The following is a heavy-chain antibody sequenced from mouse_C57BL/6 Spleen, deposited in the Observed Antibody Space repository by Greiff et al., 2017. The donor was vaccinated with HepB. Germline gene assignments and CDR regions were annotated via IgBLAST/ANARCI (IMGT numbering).Heavy chain of an antibody. J-gene: IGHJ3*01. CDR3: ARDRFAY. CDR1: GFTFSDYG. Sequence: EVQGVESGGGLVKPGGSLKLSCAASGFTFSDYGMHWVRQAPEKGLEWVAYISSGGSTIYYADTVKGRFTISRDNAKNTLFLQMTSLRSEDTAMYYCARDRFAYWGQGTLVTVSA. CDR2: ISSGGSTI. V-gene: IGHV5-17*01.